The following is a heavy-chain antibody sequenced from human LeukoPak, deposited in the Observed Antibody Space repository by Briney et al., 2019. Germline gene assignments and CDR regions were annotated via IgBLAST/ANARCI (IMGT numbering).Heavy chain of an antibody. J-gene: IGHJ4*02. D-gene: IGHD6-19*01. Sequence: PSETLSLTCTVSGGSISCYYWSWIRQPPGKGLEWIGYIYYSGGTSYNPSLKSRVTISVDTSKNQFSLKLSSVTAADTAVYYCARTEYSSGWYYFDYWGQGTLVTVSS. CDR3: ARTEYSSGWYYFDY. V-gene: IGHV4-59*01. CDR2: IYYSGGT. CDR1: GGSISCYY.